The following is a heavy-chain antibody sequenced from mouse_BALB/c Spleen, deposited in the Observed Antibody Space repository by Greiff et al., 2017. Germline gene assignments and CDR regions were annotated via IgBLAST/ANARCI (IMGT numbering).Heavy chain of an antibody. CDR3: ARLGDFDY. CDR1: GFTFSSYA. J-gene: IGHJ2*01. V-gene: IGHV5-9-1*01. D-gene: IGHD2-14*01. CDR2: ISSGGSYT. Sequence: EVMLVESGGGLVKPGGSLKLSCAASGFTFSSYAMSWVSQTPEKRLEWVATISSGGSYTYYPDSVKGRFTISRDNAKNTLYLQMSSLRSEDTAMYYCARLGDFDYWGQGTTLTGSA.